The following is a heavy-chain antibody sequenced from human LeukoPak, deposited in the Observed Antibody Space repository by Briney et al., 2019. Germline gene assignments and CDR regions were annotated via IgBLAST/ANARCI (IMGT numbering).Heavy chain of an antibody. Sequence: SETLSLTCAVYGGSFSGYYWSWIRQSPGKGLEWIGEINHSGSTKYNPSLKSRVTISVDTSKNHFSLTLNSVTAADTAVYYCARPPTGDYYYYYYVDVWGKGTTVTVSS. CDR1: GGSFSGYY. CDR3: ARPPTGDYYYYYYVDV. V-gene: IGHV4-34*01. D-gene: IGHD3-10*01. CDR2: INHSGST. J-gene: IGHJ6*03.